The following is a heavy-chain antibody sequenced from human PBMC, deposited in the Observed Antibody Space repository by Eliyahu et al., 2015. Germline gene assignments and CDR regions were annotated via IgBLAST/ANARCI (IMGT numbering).Heavy chain of an antibody. D-gene: IGHD5-24*01. CDR2: ISYDGSNK. CDR3: AKDQRGYFDY. CDR1: GFTFSSYG. J-gene: IGHJ4*02. V-gene: IGHV3-30*18. Sequence: QVQLVESGGGVVQPGXSLRLSCXXXGFTFSSYGMHWVRQAPGKGLEWVAVISYDGSNKYYADSVKGRFTISRDNSKNTLYLQMNSLRAEDTAVYYCAKDQRGYFDYWGQGTLVTVSS.